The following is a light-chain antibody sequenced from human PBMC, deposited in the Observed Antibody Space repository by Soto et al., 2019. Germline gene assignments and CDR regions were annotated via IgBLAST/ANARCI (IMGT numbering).Light chain of an antibody. CDR3: QHYYDWPRT. J-gene: IGKJ1*01. V-gene: IGKV3-15*01. Sequence: EVVMTQSPATLSVSPGEGATLSCRASQSVSNHLAWYQQRPGQAPRLLIYGASTRATGIPARFSGSGSGTEFTLTISSLQSEDFALYYCQHYYDWPRTFGQRTKVEIK. CDR2: GAS. CDR1: QSVSNH.